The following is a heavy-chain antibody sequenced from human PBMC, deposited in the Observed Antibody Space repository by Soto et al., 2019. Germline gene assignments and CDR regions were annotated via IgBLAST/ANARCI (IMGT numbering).Heavy chain of an antibody. CDR2: TNNGKSI. D-gene: IGHD2-21*01. Sequence: QVQLQQWGAGLLKPSETLSLTCAVYGGSFSGYYWSWIRQPPGKGLEWIGGTNNGKSIDYNPSLSRAVTISGDTSRIQFSLKLSTVTAADTAAYYCARGANYSPRWGPVEGAAYWFDSWGQGTVVTVSS. CDR1: GGSFSGYY. V-gene: IGHV4-34*02. CDR3: ARGANYSPRWGPVEGAAYWFDS. J-gene: IGHJ5*01.